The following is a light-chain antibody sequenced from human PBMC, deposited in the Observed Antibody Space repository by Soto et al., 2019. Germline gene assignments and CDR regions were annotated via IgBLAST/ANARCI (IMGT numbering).Light chain of an antibody. CDR2: DDY. CDR3: GTWDSNLSNGVV. V-gene: IGLV1-51*01. Sequence: QSLLTQPPSVSAAPGQRVTIFCSGSSSTIGNNYVSWYQQLPGTAPILLIYDDYQRPSGIPDRFSGSKSGTSATLVITGLQTGDEADYYCGTWDSNLSNGVVFGGGTQLTVL. CDR1: SSTIGNNY. J-gene: IGLJ2*01.